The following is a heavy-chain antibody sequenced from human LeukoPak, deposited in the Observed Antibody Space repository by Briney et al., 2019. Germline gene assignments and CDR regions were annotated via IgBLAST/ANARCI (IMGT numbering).Heavy chain of an antibody. D-gene: IGHD3-3*01. V-gene: IGHV3-23*01. J-gene: IGHJ6*03. CDR1: GFTFSNFV. Sequence: GGSLRLSCAASGFTFSNFVMSWVRQAPGKGVEGVSTISDTGLTTYYADSVKGRFTISRDNSENTLYLQVNSLRAEDTAVYYCATGQFGVLIIGYYYYYLDVWGKGTTVTVSS. CDR2: ISDTGLTT. CDR3: ATGQFGVLIIGYYYYYLDV.